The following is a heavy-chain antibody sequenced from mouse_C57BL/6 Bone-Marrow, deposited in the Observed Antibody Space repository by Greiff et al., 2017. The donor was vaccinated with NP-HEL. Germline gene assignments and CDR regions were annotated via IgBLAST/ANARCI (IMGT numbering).Heavy chain of an antibody. CDR3: VSDRLHHVGAMEY. V-gene: IGHV10-3*01. CDR2: IRRRSSNYAT. D-gene: IGHD2-1*01. CDR1: GFTFNTYA. Sequence: EVLLVESGGGLVQPKGSLKLSCAASGFTFNTYAMHWVRQAPGKGLEWVARIRRRSSNYATYYAVSVKDRFTISRDDAQSMHYLRMNNLKTEDTAMYYCVSDRLHHVGAMEYWGQGTSVTVSS. J-gene: IGHJ4*01.